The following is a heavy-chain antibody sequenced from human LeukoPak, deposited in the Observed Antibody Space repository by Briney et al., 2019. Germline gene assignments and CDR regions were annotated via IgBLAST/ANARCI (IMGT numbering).Heavy chain of an antibody. CDR3: ASRPVAGRV. Sequence: GGSLRLSCAASGCTVSYNDMNWVRQAPRKGLEWVSLIYPGGSTHYADSVKGRFTISRDNSKNTVYLQMHNLRAEDTAVYFCASRPVAGRVWGQGTLVTVSS. CDR1: GCTVSYND. D-gene: IGHD2-15*01. J-gene: IGHJ4*02. V-gene: IGHV3-53*01. CDR2: IYPGGST.